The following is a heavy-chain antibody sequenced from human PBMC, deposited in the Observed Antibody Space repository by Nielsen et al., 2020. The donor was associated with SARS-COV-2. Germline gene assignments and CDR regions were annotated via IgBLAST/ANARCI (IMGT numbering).Heavy chain of an antibody. V-gene: IGHV1-69*04. CDR2: IIPILGIA. CDR3: ARESRYCSGGSCYSDWFDP. J-gene: IGHJ5*02. Sequence: SVKVSCKASGYTFTSYYMHWVRQAPGQGLEWMGRIIPILGIANYAQKFQGRVTITADKSTSTAYMELSSLRSEDTAVYYCARESRYCSGGSCYSDWFDPWGQGTLVTVSS. D-gene: IGHD2-15*01. CDR1: GYTFTSYY.